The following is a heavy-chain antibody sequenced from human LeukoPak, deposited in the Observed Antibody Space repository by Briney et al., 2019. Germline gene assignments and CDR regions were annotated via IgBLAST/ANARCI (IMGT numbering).Heavy chain of an antibody. Sequence: GESLRLSCAASGLTFSSYWMSWVRQAPGKGLEWVANIKQDGSEKYYVDSVKGRFTISRDNAKNSLYLQMNSLRAEDTAVYYCARDSCGGDCYYYYYGMDVWGRGTTVTVSS. CDR1: GLTFSSYW. D-gene: IGHD2-21*02. V-gene: IGHV3-7*01. CDR2: IKQDGSEK. J-gene: IGHJ6*02. CDR3: ARDSCGGDCYYYYYGMDV.